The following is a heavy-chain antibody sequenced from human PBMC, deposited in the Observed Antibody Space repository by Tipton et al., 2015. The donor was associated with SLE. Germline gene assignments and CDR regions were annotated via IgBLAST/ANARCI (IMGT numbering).Heavy chain of an antibody. V-gene: IGHV4-39*07. D-gene: IGHD3-22*01. CDR2: VYYSGYT. CDR3: AKYYYDATGYQSVDY. J-gene: IGHJ4*02. Sequence: TLSLTCTVSGGSVNSNSHSWGWIRQSPGKGLEWIGHVYYSGYTYYNPSLKSRVAISLASSKNQFSLKLTSVTAADTAVYYCAKYYYDATGYQSVDYWGQGALVTVSS. CDR1: GGSVNSNSHS.